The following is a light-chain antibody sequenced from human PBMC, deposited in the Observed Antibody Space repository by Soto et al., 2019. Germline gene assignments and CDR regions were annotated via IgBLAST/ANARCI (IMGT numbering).Light chain of an antibody. CDR3: CSYAGSSTLDVV. J-gene: IGLJ2*01. V-gene: IGLV2-23*02. CDR2: EVS. CDR1: SSDVGSYNL. Sequence: QSALTQPASVSGSPGQSITISCTGTSSDVGSYNLVSWYQQHPGKAPKLMIYEVSKRPSGVSNRFSGSKSGNTASLTISGPQAEDEADYYCCSYAGSSTLDVVFGGGTKLTVL.